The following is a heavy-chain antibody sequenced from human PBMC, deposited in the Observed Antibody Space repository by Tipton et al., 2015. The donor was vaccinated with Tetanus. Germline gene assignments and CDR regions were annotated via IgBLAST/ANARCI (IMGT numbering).Heavy chain of an antibody. J-gene: IGHJ4*02. V-gene: IGHV1-18*04. Sequence: QLVQSGAEVKKPGASMKVSCKTSGYAFTNYGINWVRQAPGQGLEWMGWTSSYNGHTDYAQKFQGRVTMTTDTSTTTAYMELRSLRSDDKAVYYCARSFYDRSDYYGFWGQGSLVSVSS. D-gene: IGHD3-22*01. CDR1: GYAFTNYG. CDR2: TSSYNGHT. CDR3: ARSFYDRSDYYGF.